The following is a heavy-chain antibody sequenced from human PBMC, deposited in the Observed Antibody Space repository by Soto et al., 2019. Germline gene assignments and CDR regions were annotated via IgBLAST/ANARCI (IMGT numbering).Heavy chain of an antibody. V-gene: IGHV3-74*01. CDR2: INSDGSTT. J-gene: IGHJ4*02. CDR1: GFTFSSYW. CDR3: ARVPTGGYDWN. D-gene: IGHD5-12*01. Sequence: EVQLVESGGGLVQPGGSLRLSCAASGFTFSSYWMHWVRQAPGKGLVWVSRINSDGSTTNYADPVKGRFTISRDTAKNTLYLQMNSLRDEDTAVYYCARVPTGGYDWNWGQGTLVTVSS.